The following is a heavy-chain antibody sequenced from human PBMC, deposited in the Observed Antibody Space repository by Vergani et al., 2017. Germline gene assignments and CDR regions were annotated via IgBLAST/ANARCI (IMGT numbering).Heavy chain of an antibody. CDR2: VYTSGMT. V-gene: IGHV4-61*02. J-gene: IGHJ6*02. Sequence: QVRLQESGPRLVRPSQTLSLTCTVSGGSINTGAYYWSWIRQPAGKGLEWIGRVYTSGMTNYNPSLKSRVTILVDSSKSQPSLKLTFVTAGDTAVYFCARELSYYYGSGSDDYNPYYYEGMDVWGPGTTVTVSS. CDR1: GGSINTGAYY. CDR3: ARELSYYYGSGSDDYNPYYYEGMDV. D-gene: IGHD3-10*01.